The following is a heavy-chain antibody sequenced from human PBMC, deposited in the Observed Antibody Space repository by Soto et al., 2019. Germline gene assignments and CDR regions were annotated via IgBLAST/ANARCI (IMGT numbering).Heavy chain of an antibody. V-gene: IGHV3-33*01. CDR3: ARDGLPTTPFDY. Sequence: GVSLRLSCAASGVTFSSYCMHWVRPAPGKGLEWVAVIWYDGSNKYYADSVKGRFTISRDNSKNTLYLQMNSLRAEDTVVYYCARDGLPTTPFDYWGQGTLVTVSS. CDR1: GVTFSSYC. D-gene: IGHD4-17*01. CDR2: IWYDGSNK. J-gene: IGHJ4*02.